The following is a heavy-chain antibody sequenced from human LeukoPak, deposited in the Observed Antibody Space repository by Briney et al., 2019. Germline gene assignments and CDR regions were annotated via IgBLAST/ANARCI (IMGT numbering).Heavy chain of an antibody. J-gene: IGHJ4*02. CDR1: GYTLTELS. Sequence: RASVKVSCKVSGYTLTELSMHWVRQAPGKGLEWMGGFDPEDGETIYAQKFQGRVTMTEDTSTDAAYMELSSLRSEDTAVYYCATDCSSTSCQSPYYFDYWGQGTLVTVSS. CDR2: FDPEDGET. D-gene: IGHD2-2*01. V-gene: IGHV1-24*01. CDR3: ATDCSSTSCQSPYYFDY.